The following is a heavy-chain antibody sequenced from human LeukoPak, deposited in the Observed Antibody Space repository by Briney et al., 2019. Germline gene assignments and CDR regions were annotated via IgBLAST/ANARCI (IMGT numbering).Heavy chain of an antibody. CDR3: ARDRGHEQLAADY. V-gene: IGHV3-30*03. Sequence: PGGSLRLSCAASGFTFSSDGMSWVRQAPGKGLEWVAVISYDGSNKYYADSVKGRFTISRDNSKNTLYLQMNSLRAEDTAVYYCARDRGHEQLAADYWGQGTLVTVSS. CDR2: ISYDGSNK. J-gene: IGHJ4*02. D-gene: IGHD6-6*01. CDR1: GFTFSSDG.